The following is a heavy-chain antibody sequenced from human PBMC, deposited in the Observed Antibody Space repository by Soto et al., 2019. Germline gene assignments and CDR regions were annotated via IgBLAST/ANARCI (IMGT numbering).Heavy chain of an antibody. J-gene: IGHJ5*02. CDR2: INAGNGNT. CDR1: GYTFTSHA. CDR3: ARDGIAAAGTSWFDP. Sequence: QVQLVQSGAEEKKPGASVKVSCKASGYTFTSHAMHWVRQAPGQSLEWMGWINAGNGNTKYSQKFQGRVTITTDTSASTAYMELSSLRSEDTAVYYCARDGIAAAGTSWFDPWGHGTLVTVSS. V-gene: IGHV1-3*05. D-gene: IGHD6-13*01.